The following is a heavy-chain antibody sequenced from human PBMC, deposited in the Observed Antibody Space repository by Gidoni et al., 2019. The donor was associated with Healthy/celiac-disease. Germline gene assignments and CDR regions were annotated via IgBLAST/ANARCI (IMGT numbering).Heavy chain of an antibody. Sequence: QVQLQESGPGLVKPSQTLSLTCTVSGGSISSGGYDWSGIRQHPGKGLEWIGYIYYSGSTYYNPSLKSRVTISVDTSKNQFSLKLSSVTAADTAVYYCASSDQWSWFDPWGQGTLVTVSS. D-gene: IGHD2-15*01. CDR1: GGSISSGGYD. J-gene: IGHJ5*02. CDR3: ASSDQWSWFDP. CDR2: IYYSGST. V-gene: IGHV4-31*03.